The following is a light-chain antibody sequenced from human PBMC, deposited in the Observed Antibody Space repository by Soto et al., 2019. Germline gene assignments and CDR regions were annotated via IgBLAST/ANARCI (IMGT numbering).Light chain of an antibody. V-gene: IGKV3-11*01. J-gene: IGKJ2*01. CDR3: QQRRNWPYT. CDR2: DAS. CDR1: QSVSGS. Sequence: EIVLTQSPATLSLSPGERATLSCRASQSVSGSLAWYQQKLGQAPRLLIYDASNRATGIPARFSGSGSGTDFSLTISRQEPEDFAVYCCQQRRNWPYTFGKGTKLQIK.